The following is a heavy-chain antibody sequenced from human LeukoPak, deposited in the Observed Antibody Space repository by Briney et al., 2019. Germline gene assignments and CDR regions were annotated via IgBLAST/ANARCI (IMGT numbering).Heavy chain of an antibody. CDR2: INPNSGGT. CDR3: ARDNIVVVPAAITCNWFDP. D-gene: IGHD2-2*01. Sequence: GASVKVSCKASGYTFTGYYMHWVRRAPGQGLEWMGWINPNSGGTNYAQKFQGRVTMTRDTSISTAYMELSRLRSDDTAVYYCARDNIVVVPAAITCNWFDPWGQGTLVTVSS. J-gene: IGHJ5*02. CDR1: GYTFTGYY. V-gene: IGHV1-2*02.